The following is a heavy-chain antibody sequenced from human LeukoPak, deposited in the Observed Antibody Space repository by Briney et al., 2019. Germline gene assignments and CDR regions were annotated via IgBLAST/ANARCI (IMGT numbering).Heavy chain of an antibody. J-gene: IGHJ4*02. CDR1: GFTFSGTW. CDR3: ARDWFHAIDY. D-gene: IGHD2/OR15-2a*01. V-gene: IGHV3-74*01. Sequence: GGSLRLSCAAPGFTFSGTWMHWVRQAPGEGLVWVSRIRSDGSDTRYAESVKGRFTISRDNAKNTLYLQMNSLRAEDTAVYYCARDWFHAIDYWGQGTLVTVSS. CDR2: IRSDGSDT.